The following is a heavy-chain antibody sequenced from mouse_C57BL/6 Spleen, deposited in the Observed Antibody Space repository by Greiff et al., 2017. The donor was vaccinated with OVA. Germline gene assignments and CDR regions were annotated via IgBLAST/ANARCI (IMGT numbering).Heavy chain of an antibody. V-gene: IGHV1-53*01. D-gene: IGHD1-1*01. CDR3: ARGDYYGSRKGYFDV. CDR1: GYTFTSYW. Sequence: QVQLQQPGTELVKPGASVTLSCKSSGYTFTSYWLHWVTPRPGPGLEWIGNIHPSHGGTTYNEKFKSKATLTVDQSSSTAYMQLSRLTSEDSAVYYCARGDYYGSRKGYFDVWGTGTTVTVSS. CDR2: IHPSHGGT. J-gene: IGHJ1*03.